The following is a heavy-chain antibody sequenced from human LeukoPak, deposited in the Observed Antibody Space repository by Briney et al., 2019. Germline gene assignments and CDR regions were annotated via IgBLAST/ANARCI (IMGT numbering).Heavy chain of an antibody. D-gene: IGHD2-2*01. CDR2: IIPIFGTA. V-gene: IGHV1-69*01. CDR1: GGTFISYA. J-gene: IGHJ5*02. Sequence: ASVKVSCKASGGTFISYAISWVRQAPGQGLEWMGGIIPIFGTANYAQKFQGRVTITADESTSTAYMELSSLRSEDTAVYYCARDGGCSSTSCFIRGRRFDPWGQGTLVTVSS. CDR3: ARDGGCSSTSCFIRGRRFDP.